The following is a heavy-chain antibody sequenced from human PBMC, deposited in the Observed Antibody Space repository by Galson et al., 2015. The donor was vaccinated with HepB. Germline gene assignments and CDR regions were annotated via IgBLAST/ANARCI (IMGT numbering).Heavy chain of an antibody. CDR1: GFTFGDYA. CDR2: IRSKAYGGTT. CDR3: TRDLTYYDAFDI. Sequence: SLRLSCAASGFTFGDYAMSWVRQAPGKGLEWVGFIRSKAYGGTTEYAASVKGRFTISRDDSKSIAYLQMNSLKTEDTAVYYCTRDLTYYDAFDIWGQGTMVTVSS. D-gene: IGHD3-10*01. J-gene: IGHJ3*02. V-gene: IGHV3-49*04.